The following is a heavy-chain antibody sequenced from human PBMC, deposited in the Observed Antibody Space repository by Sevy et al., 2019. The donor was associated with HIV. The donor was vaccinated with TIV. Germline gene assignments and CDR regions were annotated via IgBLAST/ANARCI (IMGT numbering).Heavy chain of an antibody. J-gene: IGHJ3*02. Sequence: GGSLRLSCAASGFTFSSYSMNWVCQAPGKGLEWVSSISGISNYIYYADSMKGRFTVSRDNARNSLYLQMNSLRAEDTAVYYCARNNCSITNCYMGDVFDIWGQGTMVTVSS. CDR1: GFTFSSYS. D-gene: IGHD2-2*02. CDR3: ARNNCSITNCYMGDVFDI. CDR2: ISGISNYI. V-gene: IGHV3-21*01.